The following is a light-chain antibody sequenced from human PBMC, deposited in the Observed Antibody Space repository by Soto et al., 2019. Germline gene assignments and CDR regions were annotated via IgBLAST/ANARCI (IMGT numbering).Light chain of an antibody. CDR1: SSDVDGYDY. J-gene: IGLJ1*01. CDR3: SLYTSSTTYV. V-gene: IGLV2-14*01. Sequence: QSALTQPASVSGSPGQSITISCTGTSSDVDGYDYVAWYQQHPGKAPKLMLYDVNNRPPWVSNRFSGSKSGNTASLTISGLKAEDEADYYCSLYTSSTTYVFGTGAKLTVL. CDR2: DVN.